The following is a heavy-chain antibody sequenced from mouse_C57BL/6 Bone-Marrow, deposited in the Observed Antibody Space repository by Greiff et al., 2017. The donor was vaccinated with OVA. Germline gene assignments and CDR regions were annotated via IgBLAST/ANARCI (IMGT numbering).Heavy chain of an antibody. J-gene: IGHJ2*01. CDR3: APLWSKGY. Sequence: VKLVESGPELVKPGASVKISCKASGYSFTSYYIHWVKQRPGQGLEWIGWIYPGSGNTKYNEKFKGKATLTADTSSSTAYMQLSSLTSEDSAVYYCAPLWSKGYWGQGTTLTVSS. D-gene: IGHD1-1*02. V-gene: IGHV1-66*01. CDR2: IYPGSGNT. CDR1: GYSFTSYY.